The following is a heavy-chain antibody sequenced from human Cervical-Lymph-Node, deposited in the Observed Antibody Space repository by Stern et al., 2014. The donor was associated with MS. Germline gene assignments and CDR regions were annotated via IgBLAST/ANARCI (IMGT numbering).Heavy chain of an antibody. Sequence: EVQLVQSGAEVKKPGESLKISCKGSGYTFTNNWIAWVRQMPGKGLEWMGIIYPDDSDIRYSPSLQGQAPISAEKSTSTASLQGSSLKAADSAVYYCARPPPRRKWDDPNYGMDVWGQGTTVTVSS. J-gene: IGHJ6*02. CDR3: ARPPPRRKWDDPNYGMDV. CDR2: IYPDDSDI. V-gene: IGHV5-51*03. D-gene: IGHD1-1*01. CDR1: GYTFTNNW.